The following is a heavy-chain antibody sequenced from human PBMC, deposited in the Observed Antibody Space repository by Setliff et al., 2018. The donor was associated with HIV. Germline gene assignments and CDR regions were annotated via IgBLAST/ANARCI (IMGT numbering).Heavy chain of an antibody. J-gene: IGHJ3*02. Sequence: ASVKVSCKASGYTFNSNYMHWVRQAPGQGLEWMGLINPTGAITFYPQKFQARVTMTRDTSTSTVYLELRSLRSEDTAVYFCASKGGSGNYHDSDAFDIWGQGTLVTVS. V-gene: IGHV1-46*02. CDR1: GYTFNSNY. D-gene: IGHD3-10*01. CDR2: INPTGAIT. CDR3: ASKGGSGNYHDSDAFDI.